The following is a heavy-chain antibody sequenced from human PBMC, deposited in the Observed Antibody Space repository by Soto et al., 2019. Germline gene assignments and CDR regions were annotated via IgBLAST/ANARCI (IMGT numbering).Heavy chain of an antibody. V-gene: IGHV3-23*01. D-gene: IGHD3-22*01. Sequence: GGSLRLSCAASGFTFSSYAMSWVRQAPGKGLEWVSAISGSGGRTYYADSVKGPFTISRDNSKNTLYLQMNSLRAEDTAVYYCASRTKRITMIVVVSEIDYWGQGTLVTVSS. CDR2: ISGSGGRT. CDR1: GFTFSSYA. J-gene: IGHJ4*02. CDR3: ASRTKRITMIVVVSEIDY.